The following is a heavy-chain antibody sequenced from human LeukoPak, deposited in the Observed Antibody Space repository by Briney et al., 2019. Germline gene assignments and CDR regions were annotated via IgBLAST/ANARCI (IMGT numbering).Heavy chain of an antibody. V-gene: IGHV1-2*02. CDR2: INPNTGGK. D-gene: IGHD3-10*01. CDR3: ASLGDFFGSGSYAPFDY. J-gene: IGHJ4*02. CDR1: GYTFTGFY. Sequence: ASVKVSCKASGYTFTGFYTHWVRQAPGQGLEWMGWINPNTGGKNYAQKLQGRVTMTRDTSITTDYVELSRLTSDDTAVYYCASLGDFFGSGSYAPFDYWGQGSLVTGSS.